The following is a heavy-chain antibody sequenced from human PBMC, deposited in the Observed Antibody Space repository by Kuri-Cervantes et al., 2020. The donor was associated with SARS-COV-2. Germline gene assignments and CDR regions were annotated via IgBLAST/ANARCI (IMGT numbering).Heavy chain of an antibody. CDR1: GYSFTSYW. Sequence: GESLKISCQGSGYSFTSYWIGWVRQMPGEGLEWMGIIHPGDSDTRYSPSFQGQVTISADKSISTAYLQWSSLKASDTAMYYCARPVTAYYVGYWGQGTLVTVSS. CDR2: IHPGDSDT. J-gene: IGHJ4*02. D-gene: IGHD3-10*02. V-gene: IGHV5-51*01. CDR3: ARPVTAYYVGY.